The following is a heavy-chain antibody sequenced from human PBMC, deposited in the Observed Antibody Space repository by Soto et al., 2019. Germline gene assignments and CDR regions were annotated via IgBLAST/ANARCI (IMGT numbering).Heavy chain of an antibody. J-gene: IGHJ4*02. CDR3: AKGAVTTSLYYFDY. CDR2: ISSDGSEK. V-gene: IGHV3-30*18. D-gene: IGHD4-17*01. CDR1: GFTFSTYG. Sequence: QVQLVESGGGVVQPGRSLRLSCAASGFTFSTYGVHWVRQAPGKGLEWVAVISSDGSEKYYAGSVKGRVSISRDNPKSTLYLQMDSLRAEDTAVYYCAKGAVTTSLYYFDYWGQGTLVTVSS.